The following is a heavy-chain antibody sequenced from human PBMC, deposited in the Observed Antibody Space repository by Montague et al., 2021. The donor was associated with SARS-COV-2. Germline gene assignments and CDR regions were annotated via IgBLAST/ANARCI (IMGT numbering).Heavy chain of an antibody. CDR3: ARGPNMYGELADY. CDR1: GGSVRSSNDC. Sequence: ETLSLACTVSGGSVRSSNDCWGWIRQPPGKGLEWIANIDYSGNTYYNPSLKSRVTISVDTSNNQFSLKLSSVTAADTAVSYCARGPNMYGELADYWGQGTLVTVSS. D-gene: IGHD4-17*01. V-gene: IGHV4-39*01. J-gene: IGHJ4*02. CDR2: IDYSGNT.